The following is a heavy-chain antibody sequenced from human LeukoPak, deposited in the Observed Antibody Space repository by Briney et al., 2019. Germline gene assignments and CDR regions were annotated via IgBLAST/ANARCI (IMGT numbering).Heavy chain of an antibody. CDR2: IGTAGDT. J-gene: IGHJ5*02. CDR3: VRARAPSWFDP. V-gene: IGHV3-13*01. Sequence: GGSLRLSCAASGFTFSSYDMHWVRQATGKGLEWVSAIGTAGDTYYPGSVKGRFTISRENAKNSLYLQMNSLRAGDTAVYYCVRARAPSWFDPWGQGTLVTVSS. CDR1: GFTFSSYD.